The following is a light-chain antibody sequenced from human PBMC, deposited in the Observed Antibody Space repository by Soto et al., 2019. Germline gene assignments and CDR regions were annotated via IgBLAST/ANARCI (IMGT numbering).Light chain of an antibody. V-gene: IGLV2-14*01. CDR1: SSDVGGYNY. J-gene: IGLJ1*01. CDR2: EVS. Sequence: LTQPASVSRSPEQSNTISCAGTSSDVGGYNYVSWYRQHPGKAPTLMIYEVSNRPSGISNRFSGSRSGNTASLTISGLQAEDEADYYCSSYTSSGTYVFGTGTKVTVL. CDR3: SSYTSSGTYV.